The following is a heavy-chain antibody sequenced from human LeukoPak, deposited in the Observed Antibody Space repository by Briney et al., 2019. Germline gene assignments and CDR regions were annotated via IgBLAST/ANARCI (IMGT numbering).Heavy chain of an antibody. D-gene: IGHD2-2*01. J-gene: IGHJ4*02. V-gene: IGHV3-21*01. Sequence: GGSLRLSCAASGFTFSSYSMNWVRQAPGKGLEWVSSISSSSSYIYYADSVKGRFTISRDNAKNSLYLQMNSLRAEDTAVYYCARDLLPYCSSTSCYAFDYWGQGTLVTVSS. CDR1: GFTFSSYS. CDR2: ISSSSSYI. CDR3: ARDLLPYCSSTSCYAFDY.